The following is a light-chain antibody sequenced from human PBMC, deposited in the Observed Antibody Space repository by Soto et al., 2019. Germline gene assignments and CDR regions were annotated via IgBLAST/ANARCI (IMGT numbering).Light chain of an antibody. CDR2: AAS. CDR1: QYIRTS. CDR3: QQSYSTPIT. V-gene: IGKV1-39*01. J-gene: IGKJ5*01. Sequence: DVQMTQSPSSLSASVGDRVTITCRASQYIRTSLNWYQQSPGKAPKLLICAASDLQSGVPSRFSGSGSGTDFTFTISSLQPEDFAIYYCQQSYSTPITFGQGTRLEIK.